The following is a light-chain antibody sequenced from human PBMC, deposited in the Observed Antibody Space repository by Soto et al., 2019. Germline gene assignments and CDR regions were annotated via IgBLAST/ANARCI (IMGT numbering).Light chain of an antibody. CDR2: RTS. V-gene: IGKV3-20*01. CDR1: QSVSSSY. CDR3: QQYGSSSWT. Sequence: EIVLTQAPGTLSLSPGERATLSFRASQSVSSSYLAWYQQKPGHAPRLLIYRTSSTATAIPDRFSGSGSGTDFTLTISGLQPEDCAVYYCQQYGSSSWTFGQGTKVEIK. J-gene: IGKJ1*01.